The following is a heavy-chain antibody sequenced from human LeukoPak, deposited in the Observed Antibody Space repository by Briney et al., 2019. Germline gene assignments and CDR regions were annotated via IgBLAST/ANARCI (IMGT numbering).Heavy chain of an antibody. CDR1: GFTFSSYE. D-gene: IGHD3-9*01. J-gene: IGHJ3*02. CDR3: AKNYDILTGRTHNAFDI. CDR2: ISSSGSTI. V-gene: IGHV3-48*03. Sequence: GGSLRLSCAASGFTFSSYEMNWVRQAPGKGLEWVSYISSSGSTIYYADSVKGRFTISRDNAKNSLYLQMNSLRAEDTAVYYCAKNYDILTGRTHNAFDIWGQGTMVTVSS.